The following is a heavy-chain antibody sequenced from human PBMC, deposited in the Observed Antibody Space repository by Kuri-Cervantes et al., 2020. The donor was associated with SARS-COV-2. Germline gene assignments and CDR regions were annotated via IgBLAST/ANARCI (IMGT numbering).Heavy chain of an antibody. CDR3: ATTHFGTDGSYPEDYYYYYGMDV. V-gene: IGHV1-24*01. CDR1: GYTLTELY. D-gene: IGHD1-26*01. Sequence: ASVKVSCKVSGYTLTELYMHWVRQAPGKGLEWMGGFDPEDGETIYAQKFQGRVTMTEDTSTDTAYMELSSLRSEDTAVYYCATTHFGTDGSYPEDYYYYYGMDVWGQGTTVTVSS. J-gene: IGHJ6*02. CDR2: FDPEDGET.